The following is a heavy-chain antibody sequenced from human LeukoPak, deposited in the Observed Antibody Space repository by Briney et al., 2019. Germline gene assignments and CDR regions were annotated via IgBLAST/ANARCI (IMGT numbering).Heavy chain of an antibody. Sequence: SETLSLTCTVSGGSVSSGSYYWSWIRQPPGKGLEWIGSIYYRGSTNYNPSLKSRVTISVDTSKNQFSLKLSSVTAADTAVYYCARDIVVVPAAMARYYCYGMDVWGQGTTVT. CDR1: GGSVSSGSYY. CDR2: IYYRGST. J-gene: IGHJ6*02. CDR3: ARDIVVVPAAMARYYCYGMDV. D-gene: IGHD2-2*01. V-gene: IGHV4-61*01.